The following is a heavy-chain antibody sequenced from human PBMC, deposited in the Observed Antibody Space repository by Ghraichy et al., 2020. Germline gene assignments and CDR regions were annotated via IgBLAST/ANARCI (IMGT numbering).Heavy chain of an antibody. CDR3: ARRYYDFWSGYLGINYYYYYGMDV. J-gene: IGHJ6*02. Sequence: SETLSLTCTVSGGSISSSSYYWGWIRQPPGKGLEWIGSIYYSGSTYYNPSLKSRVTISVDTSKNQFSLKLSSVTAADTAVYYCARRYYDFWSGYLGINYYYYYGMDVWGQGTTVTVSS. V-gene: IGHV4-39*01. CDR2: IYYSGST. CDR1: GGSISSSSYY. D-gene: IGHD3-3*01.